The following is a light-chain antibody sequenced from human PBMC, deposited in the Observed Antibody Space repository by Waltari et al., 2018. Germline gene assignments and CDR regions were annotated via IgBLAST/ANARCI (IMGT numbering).Light chain of an antibody. CDR3: QQYDGEVVT. CDR2: GTS. Sequence: DIVLTQSPATLSLSPGERATLSCRASQSVTSISLPWYQQKLGQDPRLLIYGTSSRATGIPDRFSGSGSGTDFTLTISRLEPEDFAVYYCQQYDGEVVTFGGGTKVEI. V-gene: IGKV3-20*01. CDR1: QSVTSIS. J-gene: IGKJ4*01.